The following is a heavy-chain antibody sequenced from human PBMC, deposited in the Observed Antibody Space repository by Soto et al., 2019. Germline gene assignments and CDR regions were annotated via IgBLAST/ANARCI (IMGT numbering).Heavy chain of an antibody. Sequence: QVQLQESGPGLVKPSGTLSLTCAVSSGSISSNNWWTWVRQPPGKGLEWIGEIYHGGNTNYNPSLKSRVTISVDKSKHQFSLKVSSVTAAATAVYYCASAYNPGAFDSWGQGTLVTVSS. CDR1: SGSISSNNW. CDR2: IYHGGNT. CDR3: ASAYNPGAFDS. D-gene: IGHD1-1*01. J-gene: IGHJ4*02. V-gene: IGHV4-4*02.